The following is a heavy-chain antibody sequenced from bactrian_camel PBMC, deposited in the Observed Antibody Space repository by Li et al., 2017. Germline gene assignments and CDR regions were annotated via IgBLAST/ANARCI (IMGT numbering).Heavy chain of an antibody. V-gene: IGHV3S55*01. Sequence: HVQLVESGGASVQAGGSLRFSCVASGVTIGRYCMGWLREVPGGNDREGLASINADGTTKYAAAAKGRFTISRDNAKNILTLQMNNLKVEDTAMYYCAARSGGCASNWGRGDEYNYWGQGTQVTVS. J-gene: IGHJ4*01. D-gene: IGHD7*01. CDR1: GVTIGRYC. CDR3: AARSGGCASNWGRGDEYNY. CDR2: INADGTT.